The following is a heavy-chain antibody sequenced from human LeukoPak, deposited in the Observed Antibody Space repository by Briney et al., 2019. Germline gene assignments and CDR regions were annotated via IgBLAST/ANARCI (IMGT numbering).Heavy chain of an antibody. V-gene: IGHV3-74*01. CDR2: NNSDGTDI. Sequence: PGGSLRLSCAASGFTFSSYWMHWVRQAPGKGLECVARNNSDGTDISYGDSVKGRFTISRDNAKNTLYLQMNSLRVEDTAVYYCARVGYYDSSNYYAYFQHWGQGTLVTVSS. J-gene: IGHJ1*01. D-gene: IGHD3-22*01. CDR3: ARVGYYDSSNYYAYFQH. CDR1: GFTFSSYW.